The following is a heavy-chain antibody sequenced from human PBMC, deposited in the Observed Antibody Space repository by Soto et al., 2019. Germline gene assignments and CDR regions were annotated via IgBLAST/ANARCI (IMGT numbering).Heavy chain of an antibody. D-gene: IGHD2-2*01. CDR3: ARDLSCSSTSCYDHNWFDP. CDR2: IYYSGST. J-gene: IGHJ5*02. V-gene: IGHV4-59*01. CDR1: GGSISSYY. Sequence: PSETLSLTCTVSGGSISSYYWSWIRQPPGKGLEWIGYIYYSGSTNYNPSLKSRVTISVDTSKNQFSLKLSSVTAADTAVYYCARDLSCSSTSCYDHNWFDPWGQGTLVTVSS.